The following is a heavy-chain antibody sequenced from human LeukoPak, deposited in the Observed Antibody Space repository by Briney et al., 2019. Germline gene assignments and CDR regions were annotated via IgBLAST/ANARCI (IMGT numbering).Heavy chain of an antibody. V-gene: IGHV3-15*01. CDR3: TTAFTPPRDYFDY. J-gene: IGHJ4*02. Sequence: GGSLRLSCAASGFSLSDAWMSWVRQAPGKGLEWVGRIKSKTDGGTTDYAAPVKGRFTISRDDSKNTLYLQMNSLKTEDTAVYYCTTAFTPPRDYFDYCGQGTLVTVSS. CDR1: GFSLSDAW. CDR2: IKSKTDGGTT. D-gene: IGHD2-15*01.